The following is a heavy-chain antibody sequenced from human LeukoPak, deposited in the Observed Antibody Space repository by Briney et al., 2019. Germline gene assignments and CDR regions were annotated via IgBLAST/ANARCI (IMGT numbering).Heavy chain of an antibody. CDR3: ARGRSAAGPLHYFDS. CDR2: IYYSGST. D-gene: IGHD6-13*01. V-gene: IGHV4-61*01. Sequence: SETLSLTCTVSGGSVSSGNYYWSWIRQPPGKGLEWIGYIYYSGSTNYNPSLKSRVTISVDTSKNQFSLKLSSVTAADTAVYYCARGRSAAGPLHYFDSWGQGTLVTVSS. J-gene: IGHJ4*02. CDR1: GGSVSSGNYY.